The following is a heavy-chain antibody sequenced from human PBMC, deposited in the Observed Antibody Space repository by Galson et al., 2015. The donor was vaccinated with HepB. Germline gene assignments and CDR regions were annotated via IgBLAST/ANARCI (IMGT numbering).Heavy chain of an antibody. V-gene: IGHV1-18*01. CDR3: ARGGYSYGKFDY. D-gene: IGHD5-18*01. CDR2: ISGDNANT. CDR1: GYTFSRYG. J-gene: IGHJ4*02. Sequence: SVKVSCKASGYTFSRYGISWVRQAPGQGLEWMGWISGDNANTNYAQKLQGRVTMTTDTSTSTAYMELTSLRSDDTAVYYCARGGYSYGKFDYWDQGTLVTVSS.